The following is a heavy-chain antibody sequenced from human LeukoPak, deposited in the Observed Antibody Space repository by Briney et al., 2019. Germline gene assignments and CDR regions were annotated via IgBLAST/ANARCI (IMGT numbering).Heavy chain of an antibody. CDR3: ARRRDYYDSRGYYAFDI. CDR1: GGSISSDY. Sequence: SETLSLTCNVSGGSISSDYWTWIRQPPGKGLEWIGNIYYSGSTNYNPSLKSRVTISVDTSKNQFSLKLNSVTATDTAVYYCARRRDYYDSRGYYAFDIWGHGTMVTVSS. V-gene: IGHV4-59*01. J-gene: IGHJ3*02. CDR2: IYYSGST. D-gene: IGHD3-22*01.